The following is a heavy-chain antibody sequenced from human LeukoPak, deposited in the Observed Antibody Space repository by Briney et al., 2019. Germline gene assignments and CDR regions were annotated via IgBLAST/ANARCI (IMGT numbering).Heavy chain of an antibody. Sequence: ASVTVSCKASGYTFTSYDINWVRQATGQGLEWMGWMNPNSGNTGYAQKFQGRVTMTRNTSIRTAYMELSSLRSEDMAVYYCATYYYDSRGNFDYWGQGTLVTVSS. CDR2: MNPNSGNT. D-gene: IGHD3-22*01. V-gene: IGHV1-8*01. J-gene: IGHJ4*02. CDR1: GYTFTSYD. CDR3: ATYYYDSRGNFDY.